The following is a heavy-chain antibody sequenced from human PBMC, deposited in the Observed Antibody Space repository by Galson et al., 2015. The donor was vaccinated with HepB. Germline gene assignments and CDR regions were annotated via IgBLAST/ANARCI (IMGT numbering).Heavy chain of an antibody. Sequence: SLRLSCAASGFTFNSYGLHWVRQAPGKGLEWVAFIHYDGSNEYYADSVKGRFTISRDNSKDMLYLQMNSLRAEDTAVYYCAKDSRAYGGSNWFWYFDLWGRGTLVTVSS. CDR2: IHYDGSNE. CDR1: GFTFNSYG. CDR3: AKDSRAYGGSNWFWYFDL. D-gene: IGHD6-13*01. V-gene: IGHV3-30*02. J-gene: IGHJ2*01.